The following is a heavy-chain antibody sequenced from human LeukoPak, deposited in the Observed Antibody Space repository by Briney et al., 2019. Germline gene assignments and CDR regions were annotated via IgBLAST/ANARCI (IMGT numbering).Heavy chain of an antibody. J-gene: IGHJ5*02. V-gene: IGHV6-1*01. Sequence: SQTLSFTCAISGDSVSSNSAAWNWIRQSPSRGLEWLGRTYYRSKWYNDYAVSVKSRITINPDTSKNQFSLHLNSVTPEDTAVYYCARVIREEAVAGSDWFDPWGQGTLVTVSS. CDR3: ARVIREEAVAGSDWFDP. D-gene: IGHD6-19*01. CDR2: TYYRSKWYN. CDR1: GDSVSSNSAA.